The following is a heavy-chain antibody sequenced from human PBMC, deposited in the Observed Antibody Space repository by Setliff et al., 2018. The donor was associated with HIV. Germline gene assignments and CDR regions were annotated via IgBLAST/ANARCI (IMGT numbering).Heavy chain of an antibody. J-gene: IGHJ6*04. CDR3: ARGDANWGSLDY. CDR2: IYQSGTT. V-gene: IGHV4-39*07. CDR1: GGSISSSGGY. D-gene: IGHD7-27*01. Sequence: PSETLSLTCTVSGGSISSSGGYWSWVRQHPGKGLEWIGTIYQSGTTFYNPSLKSRVTISVDTSKNHFSLKLTSVTAADTAVYYCARGDANWGSLDYWGKGTTVTVSS.